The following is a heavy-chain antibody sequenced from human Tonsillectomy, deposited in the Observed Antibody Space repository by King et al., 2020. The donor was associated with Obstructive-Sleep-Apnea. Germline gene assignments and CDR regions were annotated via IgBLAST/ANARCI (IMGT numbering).Heavy chain of an antibody. J-gene: IGHJ3*02. CDR1: GYNXXXYY. Sequence: QLVQSGAEVKKPGASVTVSCKASGYNXXXYYMQWVRQAPGQGLEWMGWINPSSGDTIYAQIFQGRVTMTRDTSISTAYMELSRLTSDDTAVYYCVRGXGXATAFDIWGQXTXVTVSX. V-gene: IGHV1-2*02. CDR3: VRGXGXATAFDI. CDR2: INPSSGDT.